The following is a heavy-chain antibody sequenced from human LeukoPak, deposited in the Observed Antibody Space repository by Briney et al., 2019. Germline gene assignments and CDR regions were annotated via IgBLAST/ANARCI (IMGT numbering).Heavy chain of an antibody. J-gene: IGHJ4*02. D-gene: IGHD3-10*01. CDR1: GYSFTNSW. CDR3: AAGSSSYFFDD. CDR2: IYPDDSDT. V-gene: IGHV5-51*01. Sequence: GESLKISCQGSGYSFTNSWIGWVRPMSGKGMEWMGIIYPDDSDTRYSPSFQGQVTISADKSINTAYLQWSSLKASDTAIYYCAAGSSSYFFDDWGRGTLVTVSS.